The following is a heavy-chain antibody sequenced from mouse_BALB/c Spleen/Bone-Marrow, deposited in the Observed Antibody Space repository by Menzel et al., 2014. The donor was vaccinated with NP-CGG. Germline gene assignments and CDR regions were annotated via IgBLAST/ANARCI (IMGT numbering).Heavy chain of an antibody. J-gene: IGHJ1*01. CDR1: GYTFTDYE. Sequence: VKLVESGAELVRPGASVTLSCKASGYTFTDYEMHWVKQTPVHGLEWIGAIDPETGGTAYNQKFKGKATLTADKSSSTAYMELRSLTPEDSAVYYCTRDGSSRWYFDVWGAGTTVTVSS. CDR2: IDPETGGT. V-gene: IGHV1-15*01. D-gene: IGHD1-1*01. CDR3: TRDGSSRWYFDV.